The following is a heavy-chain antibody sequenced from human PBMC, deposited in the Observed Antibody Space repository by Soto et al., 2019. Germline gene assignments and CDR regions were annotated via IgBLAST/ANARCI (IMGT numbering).Heavy chain of an antibody. V-gene: IGHV1-69*02. J-gene: IGHJ4*02. D-gene: IGHD6-13*01. CDR3: ARSSVAAAGTLGN. CDR2: IIPVLGVA. Sequence: QVQLVQSGAEVKKPGSSVKVSCKASGGTLNSYTINWVRQAPGHGPEWLGRIIPVLGVANYAQTFQGRVTITADKSTSTVYKELTSLRSEDTAVYYCARSSVAAAGTLGNWGPGTLVTVSS. CDR1: GGTLNSYT.